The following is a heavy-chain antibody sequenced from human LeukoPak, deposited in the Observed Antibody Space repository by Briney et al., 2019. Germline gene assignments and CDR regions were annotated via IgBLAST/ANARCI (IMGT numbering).Heavy chain of an antibody. V-gene: IGHV4-61*02. D-gene: IGHD2-21*01. Sequence: SETLSLTCTVSGASVSSIDYYWSWIRQPAGKGPEWIGRMSMRGTSNYNPSLKSRVTISADTSKNQLFLKFSSVTAADTAMYYCAADPLWSAGAYWGQGMLVTVSS. CDR1: GASVSSIDYY. CDR3: AADPLWSAGAY. CDR2: MSMRGTS. J-gene: IGHJ4*02.